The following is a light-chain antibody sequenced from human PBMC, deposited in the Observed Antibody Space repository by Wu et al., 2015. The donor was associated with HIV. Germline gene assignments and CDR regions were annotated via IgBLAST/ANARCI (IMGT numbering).Light chain of an antibody. CDR3: QKYNTAPWT. J-gene: IGKJ1*01. V-gene: IGKV3-20*01. CDR2: GAS. Sequence: EIVMTQSPGTLSLSPGERATLSCRASQSVTSSYLAWYQQKPGQAPRLLIYGASTRVTGIPDRFSGSGSGTDFTLTISSLQPEDVATYYCQKYNTAPWTFGQGTKVEMK. CDR1: QSVTSSY.